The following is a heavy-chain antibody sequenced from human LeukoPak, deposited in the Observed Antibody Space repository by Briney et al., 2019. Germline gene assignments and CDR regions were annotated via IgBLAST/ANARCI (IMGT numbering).Heavy chain of an antibody. CDR2: IYYSGST. CDR3: ARVYDSSGYYYGPSDHDAFDI. D-gene: IGHD3-22*01. V-gene: IGHV4-59*11. J-gene: IGHJ3*02. Sequence: PSETLSLTCTVSGGSISSHYWSWIRQPPGKGLEWIGYIYYSGSTNYNPSLKSRVTISVDTSENQFSLKLSSVTAADTAVYYCARVYDSSGYYYGPSDHDAFDIWGQGTMVTVSS. CDR1: GGSISSHY.